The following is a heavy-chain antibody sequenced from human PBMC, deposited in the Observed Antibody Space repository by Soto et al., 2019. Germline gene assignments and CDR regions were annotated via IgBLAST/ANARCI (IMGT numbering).Heavy chain of an antibody. J-gene: IGHJ4*02. CDR3: ARGGSGSYWGGYYFDY. CDR1: GGTFSSYA. D-gene: IGHD3-10*01. CDR2: IIPIFGTA. Sequence: QVQLVQSGAEVKKPGSSVKVSCKASGGTFSSYAISWVRQAPGQGLEWMGGIIPIFGTANYAQKFQGRVTITADESMSTAYMELRSLRSEETAVYYCARGGSGSYWGGYYFDYWGQGTLVTVSS. V-gene: IGHV1-69*12.